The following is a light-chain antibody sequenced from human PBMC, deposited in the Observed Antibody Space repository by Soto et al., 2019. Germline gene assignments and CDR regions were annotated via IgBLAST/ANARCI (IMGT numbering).Light chain of an antibody. CDR3: GAWDSSLSAGV. CDR2: DNN. J-gene: IGLJ2*01. Sequence: QSVLTQPPSVSAASGQRVTISCSGSSSNIGNNYVSWYQHLPGTAPKLLIYDNNERPSGIPDRFSGSKSGTSATLGITGLQTGDEAYYYCGAWDSSLSAGVFGGGTMLTVL. CDR1: SSNIGNNY. V-gene: IGLV1-51*01.